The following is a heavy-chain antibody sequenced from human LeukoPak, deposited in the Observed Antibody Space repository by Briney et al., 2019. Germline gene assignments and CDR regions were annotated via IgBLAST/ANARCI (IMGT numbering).Heavy chain of an antibody. CDR3: ASRAIAVANA. V-gene: IGHV3-30*03. D-gene: IGHD6-19*01. J-gene: IGHJ4*02. CDR2: ISYDGSNK. CDR1: GFTFSRYG. Sequence: QPGGSLRLSCAASGFTFSRYGMHWVRQAPGKGLEWVAVISYDGSNKYYADSVKGRFTISRDNSKNTLYLQMNSLRAEDAAVYYCASRAIAVANARGQGTLVTVSS.